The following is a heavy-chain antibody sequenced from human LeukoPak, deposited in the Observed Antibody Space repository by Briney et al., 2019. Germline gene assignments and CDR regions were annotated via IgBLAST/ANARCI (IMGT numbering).Heavy chain of an antibody. CDR3: AKSPDYGDDYYFDY. CDR2: ISGSGGNT. J-gene: IGHJ4*02. V-gene: IGHV3-23*01. CDR1: GFTFSSFA. Sequence: GGSLRISCAASGFTFSSFAMSWVHQAPGKGLEWVSAISGSGGNTYYADSVKGRFTISRDNSKNTLYLQMNSLRAEDTAVYYCAKSPDYGDDYYFDYWGQGTLVTVSS. D-gene: IGHD4-17*01.